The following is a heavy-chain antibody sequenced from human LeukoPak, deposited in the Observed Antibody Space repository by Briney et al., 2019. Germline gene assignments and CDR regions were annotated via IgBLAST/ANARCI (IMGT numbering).Heavy chain of an antibody. CDR3: ARVLYYNKQWLPHY. CDR2: INPNSGGT. J-gene: IGHJ4*02. Sequence: GASVKVSCKASGYTFTGYYMHWVRQAPGQGLEWMGWINPNSGGTNYAQKFQGRVTMTRDTSISTAYMELSRLRSDDTAVYYCARVLYYNKQWLPHYWGQGTLVTVSS. V-gene: IGHV1-2*02. D-gene: IGHD6-19*01. CDR1: GYTFTGYY.